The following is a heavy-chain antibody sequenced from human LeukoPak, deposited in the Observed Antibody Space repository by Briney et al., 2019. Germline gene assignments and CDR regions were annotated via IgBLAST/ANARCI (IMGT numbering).Heavy chain of an antibody. CDR3: ARGPTGPEIVVPAAQGAYFDY. Sequence: SETLSLTCAVSGVAISRGGYAWNWIRQPPGKGLEWIAYIYHSGTTYYNPSLKSRVTISVDTSKNQFSLKLSSVTAADTAVYYCARGPTGPEIVVPAAQGAYFDYWGQGTLVTVSS. D-gene: IGHD2-2*01. CDR1: GVAISRGGYA. J-gene: IGHJ4*02. CDR2: IYHSGTT. V-gene: IGHV4-30-2*01.